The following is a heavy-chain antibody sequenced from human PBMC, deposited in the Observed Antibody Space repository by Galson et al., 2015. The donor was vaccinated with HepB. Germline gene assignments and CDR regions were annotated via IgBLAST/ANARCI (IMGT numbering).Heavy chain of an antibody. Sequence: QSGAEVKRPGESLRISCKGSGYSFTSYWISWVRQMPGKGLEWMGRIDPSDSYTNYSPSFQGHVTISADKSISTAYLQWSSLKASDTAMYYCARRVKVNPYYYDSSGYLYWGQGTLVTVSS. V-gene: IGHV5-10-1*01. D-gene: IGHD3-22*01. CDR2: IDPSDSYT. J-gene: IGHJ4*02. CDR1: GYSFTSYW. CDR3: ARRVKVNPYYYDSSGYLY.